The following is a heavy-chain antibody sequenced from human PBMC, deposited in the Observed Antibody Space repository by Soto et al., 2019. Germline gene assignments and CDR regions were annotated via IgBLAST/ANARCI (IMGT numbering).Heavy chain of an antibody. CDR3: AGARGYTYGYPIVD. J-gene: IGHJ4*02. CDR2: IYYSGST. D-gene: IGHD5-18*01. Sequence: QVQLQESGPGLVKPSETLSLTCTVSGGSISSYYWSWIRQPPGKGLEWIGYIYYSGSTNYNPTLKSRVTISVDTSKNQLSLKLSSVTAADTAVYYCAGARGYTYGYPIVDWGQGTLVTVSS. V-gene: IGHV4-59*01. CDR1: GGSISSYY.